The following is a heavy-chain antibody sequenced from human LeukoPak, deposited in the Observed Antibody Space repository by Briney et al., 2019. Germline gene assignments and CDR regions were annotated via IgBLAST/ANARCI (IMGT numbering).Heavy chain of an antibody. V-gene: IGHV1-69*08. J-gene: IGHJ4*02. D-gene: IGHD6-13*01. CDR1: GGTFSDYI. CDR2: ISPTLSSA. Sequence: SVKVSCKASGGTFSDYIVSWLRQAPGQGLEWMGRISPTLSSANYAQKFQGRVTFTADKSTSTVYMELSSLRSEDTAVYYCARASELTRSSWYVPPFDSWGQGTLVTVSS. CDR3: ARASELTRSSWYVPPFDS.